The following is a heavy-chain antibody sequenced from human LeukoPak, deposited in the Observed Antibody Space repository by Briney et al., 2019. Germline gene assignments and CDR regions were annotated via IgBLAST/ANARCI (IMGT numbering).Heavy chain of an antibody. CDR2: IYSGAGT. V-gene: IGHV3-66*01. D-gene: IGHD6-19*01. J-gene: IGHJ4*02. Sequence: GGSLRLSCAASGFTVSSNDMSWVRQAPGKGLEWVSVIYSGAGTYYADSVKGRFTISRDNSKNTLYLQMNSLRAEDTAVYYCATTHPSGWTYFDSWGQGTLVTVSS. CDR1: GFTVSSND. CDR3: ATTHPSGWTYFDS.